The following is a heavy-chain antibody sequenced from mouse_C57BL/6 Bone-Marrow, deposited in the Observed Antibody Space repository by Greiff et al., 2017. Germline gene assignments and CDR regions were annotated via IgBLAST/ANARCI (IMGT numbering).Heavy chain of an antibody. Sequence: EVQLQQSGAELVRPGASVKLSCTASGFNIKDDYMHWVKQRPEQGLEWIGWIDPENGDTEYASKFQGKATITADTSSNTTYLQLSSLTSEDTAVYYCTTTFYYGSSPGVWGTGTTVTVS. CDR1: GFNIKDDY. J-gene: IGHJ1*03. CDR2: IDPENGDT. V-gene: IGHV14-4*01. D-gene: IGHD1-1*01. CDR3: TTTFYYGSSPGV.